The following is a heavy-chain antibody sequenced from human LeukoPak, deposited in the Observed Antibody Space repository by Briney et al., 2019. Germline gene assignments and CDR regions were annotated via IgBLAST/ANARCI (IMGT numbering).Heavy chain of an antibody. CDR2: INHSGST. CDR3: ARVVGSSSWYFRY. V-gene: IGHV4-34*01. CDR1: GGSFSGYY. Sequence: SETLSLTCAVYGGSFSGYYWSWIRQPPGKWLEWIGEINHSGSTNYNPSLKSRVTISVDTSKNQFSLKLSSVTAADTAVYYCARVVGSSSWYFRYWGQGTLVTVSS. J-gene: IGHJ4*02. D-gene: IGHD6-13*01.